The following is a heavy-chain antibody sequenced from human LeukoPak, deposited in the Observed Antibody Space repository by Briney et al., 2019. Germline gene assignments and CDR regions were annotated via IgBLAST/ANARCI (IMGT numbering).Heavy chain of an antibody. CDR1: GFTFSCCS. Sequence: GGSLRLSCAGSGFTFSCCSMSWVRQAPGKGLEWVSSISTSSTYIYYADSVKGRFTISRDNAKNSLYLQMNSLRAEDTAVYYCARDLAGTRVSYPWGQGTLVTVSS. CDR3: ARDLAGTRVSYP. J-gene: IGHJ5*02. V-gene: IGHV3-21*01. CDR2: ISTSSTYI. D-gene: IGHD1-1*01.